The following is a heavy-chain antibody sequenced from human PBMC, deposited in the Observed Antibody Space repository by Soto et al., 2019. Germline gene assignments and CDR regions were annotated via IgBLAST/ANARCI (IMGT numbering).Heavy chain of an antibody. CDR1: GYTFTSYA. V-gene: IGHV1-3*01. CDR2: INAGNGNT. Sequence: KVSCKASGYTFTSYAMHWVRQAPGQRLEWMGWINAGNGNTKYSQKFQGRVTITRDTSASTAYMELSSLRSEDTAVYYCARDQRELSNFDYWGQGTLVTVSS. J-gene: IGHJ4*02. D-gene: IGHD1-26*01. CDR3: ARDQRELSNFDY.